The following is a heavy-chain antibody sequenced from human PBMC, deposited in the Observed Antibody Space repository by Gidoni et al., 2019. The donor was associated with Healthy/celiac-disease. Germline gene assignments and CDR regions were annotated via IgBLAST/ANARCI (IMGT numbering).Heavy chain of an antibody. D-gene: IGHD3-3*01. CDR3: TTDYRPTFGVVIIIRGGDDAFDI. CDR2: IKSKTDGGTT. CDR1: GFTFSNAW. J-gene: IGHJ3*02. V-gene: IGHV3-15*07. Sequence: EVQLVESGGGLVKPGGSLRLSCAASGFTFSNAWMNWVRQAPGKGLEWVGRIKSKTDGGTTDYAAPVKGRFTISRDDSKNTLYLQMNSLKTEDTAVYYCTTDYRPTFGVVIIIRGGDDAFDIWGQGTMVTVSS.